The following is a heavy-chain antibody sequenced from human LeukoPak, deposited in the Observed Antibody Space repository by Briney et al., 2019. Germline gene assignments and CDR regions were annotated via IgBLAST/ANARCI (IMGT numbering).Heavy chain of an antibody. J-gene: IGHJ4*02. CDR3: ARAPSCGGDCYSAIDY. Sequence: SQTLSLTCTVSGGSISSGGYYWSWIRQHPGKGLEWIGYIYYSGSTYYNPSLKSRVTISVDTSKNQFSLKLSSVTAADTAVYYCARAPSCGGDCYSAIDYWGQGTLVTVSS. D-gene: IGHD2-21*02. CDR2: IYYSGST. CDR1: GGSISSGGYY. V-gene: IGHV4-31*03.